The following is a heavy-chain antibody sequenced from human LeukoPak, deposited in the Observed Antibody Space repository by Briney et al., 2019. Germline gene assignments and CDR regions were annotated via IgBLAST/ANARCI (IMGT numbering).Heavy chain of an antibody. D-gene: IGHD3-22*01. CDR3: GHLLYYYDGTAYYAFDY. V-gene: IGHV2-5*02. Sequence: SGPTLVKPTQTLTLTCTFSGFSISTSGVGVGWIRQPPGKALEWLALIYWDDDKRYSPSLKGRLTITKDTSKNQVVLTLTNMDPVDTATYYCGHLLYYYDGTAYYAFDYWGQGTLVTVSS. CDR2: IYWDDDK. J-gene: IGHJ4*02. CDR1: GFSISTSGVG.